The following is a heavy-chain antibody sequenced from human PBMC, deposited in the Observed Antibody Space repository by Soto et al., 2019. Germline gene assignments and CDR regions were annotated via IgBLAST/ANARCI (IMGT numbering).Heavy chain of an antibody. CDR3: ARDVPLPDYYDSSGYYLSFDY. J-gene: IGHJ4*02. D-gene: IGHD3-22*01. V-gene: IGHV3-30-3*01. CDR1: GFTFSSYA. CDR2: ISYDGSNK. Sequence: QVQLVESGGGVVQPGRSLRLSCAASGFTFSSYAMHWVRQAPGKGLEWVAVISYDGSNKYYADSVKGRFTISRDNSKNTLYLQINSLRAEDTAVYYCARDVPLPDYYDSSGYYLSFDYWGQGTLVTVSS.